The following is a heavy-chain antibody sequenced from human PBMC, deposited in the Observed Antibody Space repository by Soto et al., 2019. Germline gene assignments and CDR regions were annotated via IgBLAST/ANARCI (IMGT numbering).Heavy chain of an antibody. CDR1: GFTFRDYY. V-gene: IGHV3-11*06. Sequence: PVGSLRLSCAASGFTFRDYYMSWIRQAPGKGLEWVSYTSSSSYTNYADSVKGRFTISRDNAKNSLYLQMKSLRAEDTAVYYCARSLDYGDYVFDYWGQGTLVTVSS. CDR3: ARSLDYGDYVFDY. CDR2: TSSSSYT. J-gene: IGHJ4*02. D-gene: IGHD4-17*01.